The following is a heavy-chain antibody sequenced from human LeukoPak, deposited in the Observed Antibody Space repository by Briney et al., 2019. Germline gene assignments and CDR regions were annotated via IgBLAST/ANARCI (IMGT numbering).Heavy chain of an antibody. CDR2: INPNSGGS. J-gene: IGHJ4*02. Sequence: ASVKVSCKASGYTFTSYYMHWVRQAPGQGLEWTGRINPNSGGSNYAQKFQGRVTMTRDTSISTAYMELSRLRSDDTAVYYCARYITVGATYQHFDYWGQGTLVTVSS. CDR1: GYTFTSYY. CDR3: ARYITVGATYQHFDY. V-gene: IGHV1-2*06. D-gene: IGHD1-26*01.